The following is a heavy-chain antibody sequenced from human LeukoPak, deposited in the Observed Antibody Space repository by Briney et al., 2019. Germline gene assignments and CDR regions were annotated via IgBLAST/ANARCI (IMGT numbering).Heavy chain of an antibody. CDR3: ARVADYYDSGGP. V-gene: IGHV1-69*06. CDR2: IIPIFGTA. Sequence: GASVKVSCKASGGTFSSYAISWVRQAPGQGLEWMGRIIPIFGTANYAQKFQGRVTITADKSTSTAYMELSSLRSEDTAVYYCARVADYYDSGGPWGQGTLVTVSS. CDR1: GGTFSSYA. D-gene: IGHD3-22*01. J-gene: IGHJ5*02.